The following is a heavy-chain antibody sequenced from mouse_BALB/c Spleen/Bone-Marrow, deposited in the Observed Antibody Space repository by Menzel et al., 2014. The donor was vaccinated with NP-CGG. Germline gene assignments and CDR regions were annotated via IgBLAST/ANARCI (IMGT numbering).Heavy chain of an antibody. D-gene: IGHD2-3*01. J-gene: IGHJ4*01. CDR3: AREADGYYVGAMDY. CDR2: INPYNDGT. Sequence: EVQLQQSGPELGKPGASVKMSCKASGYTFSIYVIHWVKQKPGQGLEWIGYINPYNDGTKYNEKFKGKATLTSDKSSSTAYIDLSSLTSEDSAVYYCAREADGYYVGAMDYWGQGTSVTVSS. V-gene: IGHV1-14*01. CDR1: GYTFSIYV.